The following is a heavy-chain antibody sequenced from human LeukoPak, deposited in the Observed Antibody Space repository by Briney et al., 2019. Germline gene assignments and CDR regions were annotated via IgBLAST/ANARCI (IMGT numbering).Heavy chain of an antibody. J-gene: IGHJ5*02. CDR3: ARVRPAMVRGVIRGWFDP. V-gene: IGHV4-31*03. CDR1: GGSISSGGYY. D-gene: IGHD3-10*01. Sequence: SETLSLTCTVSGGSISSGGYYWSWIRQHPGKGLEWIGYIYYSGSTYYNPSLKSRVTISVDTSKNQFSLKLSSVTAADTAVYYCARVRPAMVRGVIRGWFDPWGQGTLVTVSS. CDR2: IYYSGST.